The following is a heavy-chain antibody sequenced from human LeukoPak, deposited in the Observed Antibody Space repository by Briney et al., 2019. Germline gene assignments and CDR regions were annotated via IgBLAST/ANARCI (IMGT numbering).Heavy chain of an antibody. CDR1: GSTFSSYS. CDR3: ARDMTTATTCYLQH. Sequence: PGGSLRLSCAASGSTFSSYSMNWVRQAPGKGLEWVSSISSGRSYIYYADSVKGRFTISRDNAKNSLYLQMNSLRAEDTAVYYCARDMTTATTCYLQHWGQGTLVTVSS. V-gene: IGHV3-21*01. D-gene: IGHD4-17*01. J-gene: IGHJ1*01. CDR2: ISSGRSYI.